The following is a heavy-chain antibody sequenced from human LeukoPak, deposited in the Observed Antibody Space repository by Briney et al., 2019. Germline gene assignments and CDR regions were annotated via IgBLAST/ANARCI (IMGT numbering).Heavy chain of an antibody. CDR3: ARAYYDILTGYYGLGYFDY. V-gene: IGHV4-39*01. Sequence: SETLSLTCTVSGGSISSSSYYWGWLRQPPGKGLEWIGSIYYSGSTYYNPSLKSRVTISVDTAKNQFSLKLSSVTAADTAVYYYARAYYDILTGYYGLGYFDYWGQGTLVTVSS. CDR2: IYYSGST. D-gene: IGHD3-9*01. CDR1: GGSISSSSYY. J-gene: IGHJ4*02.